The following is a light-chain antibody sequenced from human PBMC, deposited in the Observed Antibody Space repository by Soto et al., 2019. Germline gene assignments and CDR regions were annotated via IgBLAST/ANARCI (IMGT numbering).Light chain of an antibody. Sequence: QSALTQPASVSGSPGQSITISCTGTSSDVGGYDYVSWYQLHPGKAPKLMVFEVSNRPSGVSYRFSGSKSGNTASLTISGLQSEDEADYYCAAWDDSLNQGVFGGGTKLTVL. CDR2: EVS. CDR3: AAWDDSLNQGV. J-gene: IGLJ3*02. V-gene: IGLV2-14*01. CDR1: SSDVGGYDY.